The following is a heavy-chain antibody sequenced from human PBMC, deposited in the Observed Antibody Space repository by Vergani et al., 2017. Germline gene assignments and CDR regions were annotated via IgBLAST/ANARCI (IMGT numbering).Heavy chain of an antibody. J-gene: IGHJ3*01. CDR3: ARDGGEYDKDALDV. CDR2: LSTTGGA. D-gene: IGHD2-21*01. CDR1: GVSVTDYN. V-gene: IGHV4-4*08. Sequence: QAQLQESGPGLVKPSETLSLTCHVFGVSVTDYNCNWIRQAPGKGLEWIGSLSTTGGATHASHNPSLKSRVSISVDTSKSQFSLKVTSVTAADTAVYYCARDGGEYDKDALDVWGQGTKVTVTS.